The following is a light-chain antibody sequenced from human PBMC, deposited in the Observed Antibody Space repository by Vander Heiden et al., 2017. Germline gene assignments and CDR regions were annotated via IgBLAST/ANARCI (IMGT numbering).Light chain of an antibody. J-gene: IGKJ4*01. Sequence: ERVMTQSPATLSVSPGERATLSCRASQSVSSNLAWYQQKPGQTPRLLIYGASTRATGIPDRFSGSGSGTEFTLTSGSLQSEDFAVYYCQQYNNWPLTFGGGTKVEIK. CDR3: QQYNNWPLT. CDR2: GAS. V-gene: IGKV3-15*01. CDR1: QSVSSN.